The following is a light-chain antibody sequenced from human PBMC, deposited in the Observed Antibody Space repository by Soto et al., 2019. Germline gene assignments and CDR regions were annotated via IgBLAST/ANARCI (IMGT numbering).Light chain of an antibody. CDR3: CSSAPESTYV. J-gene: IGLJ1*01. CDR2: KGT. V-gene: IGLV2-23*01. CDR1: SDDVGAYNS. Sequence: QSVLSQPASVSGSPGQSITISCTETSDDVGAYNSVSWYQQLPHKAPQVILYKGTQRPSGDSSRFSGSTSGNAASLTISGLQADDEADYFCCSSAPESTYVFGTGTKVTVL.